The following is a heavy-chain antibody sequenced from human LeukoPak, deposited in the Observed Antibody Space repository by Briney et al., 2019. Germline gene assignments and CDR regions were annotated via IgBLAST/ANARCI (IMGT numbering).Heavy chain of an antibody. V-gene: IGHV1-24*01. CDR3: ATDLIMGEAFDI. CDR1: GYTLTELS. D-gene: IGHD3-16*01. Sequence: ASVKVSCKVSGYTLTELSMHWVRQAPGKGLEWMGGFDPEDGETIYAQKFQGRVTMTEDTSTDTAYMELSSLRSEDTAVYYCATDLIMGEAFDIWGQGTMVTVSS. J-gene: IGHJ3*02. CDR2: FDPEDGET.